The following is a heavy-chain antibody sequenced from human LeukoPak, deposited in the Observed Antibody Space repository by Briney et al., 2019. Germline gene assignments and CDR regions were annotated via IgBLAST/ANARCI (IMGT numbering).Heavy chain of an antibody. J-gene: IGHJ3*02. V-gene: IGHV1-18*01. Sequence: ASVKVSCKASGYTFTSYGISWVRQAPGQGLEWMGRINPNSGGTNYAQKFQGRVTITADESTSTAYMELSSLRSEDTAVYYCARPSIYSSGWYTDAFDIWGQGTMVTVSS. CDR2: INPNSGGT. CDR1: GYTFTSYG. CDR3: ARPSIYSSGWYTDAFDI. D-gene: IGHD6-19*01.